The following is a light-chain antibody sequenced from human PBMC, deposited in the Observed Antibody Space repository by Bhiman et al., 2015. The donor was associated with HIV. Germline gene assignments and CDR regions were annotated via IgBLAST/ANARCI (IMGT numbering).Light chain of an antibody. V-gene: IGLV2-14*03. CDR2: DVS. CDR1: SSDVGGYNY. J-gene: IGLJ3*02. CDR3: SSYTTTTSAGV. Sequence: QSALTQPASVSGSPGQSITISCTGTSSDVGGYNYVSWYQQHPGKAPKLMIYDVSQRPSGVSNRFSGSKSGNTASLTISGLQAEDEADYYCSSYTTTTSAGVFGGGTTLTVL.